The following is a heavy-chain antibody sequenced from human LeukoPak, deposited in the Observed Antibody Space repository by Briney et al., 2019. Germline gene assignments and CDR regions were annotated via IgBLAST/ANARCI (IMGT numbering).Heavy chain of an antibody. CDR2: IYYSGST. Sequence: SETLSLTCTVSGGSISSGDYYWSWIRQPPGKGLEWIGYIYYSGSTYYNPSLKSRVTISVDTSKNQLSLKLSSVTAADTAVYYCARVDYYGSGRGEAFDYWGQGTLVTVSS. CDR3: ARVDYYGSGRGEAFDY. D-gene: IGHD3-10*01. J-gene: IGHJ4*02. CDR1: GGSISSGDYY. V-gene: IGHV4-30-4*01.